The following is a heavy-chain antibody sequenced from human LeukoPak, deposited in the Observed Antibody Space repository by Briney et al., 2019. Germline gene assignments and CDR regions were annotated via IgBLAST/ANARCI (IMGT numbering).Heavy chain of an antibody. CDR3: AKSQKLGGGVFDY. J-gene: IGHJ4*02. D-gene: IGHD3-16*01. Sequence: GGTLRLSCAASGFTFSSYGMSWVRQAPGKGLEWVSAISGSGGSTYYADSVKGRFTISRDNSKNTLYLQMNSLRAEVTAVYYCAKSQKLGGGVFDYWGQGTLVTVSS. CDR2: ISGSGGST. CDR1: GFTFSSYG. V-gene: IGHV3-23*01.